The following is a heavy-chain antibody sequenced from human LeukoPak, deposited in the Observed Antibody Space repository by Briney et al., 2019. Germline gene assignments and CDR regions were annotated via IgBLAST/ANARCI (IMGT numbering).Heavy chain of an antibody. V-gene: IGHV3-23*01. J-gene: IGHJ6*03. CDR2: IGGSGGST. D-gene: IGHD1-1*01. Sequence: GGSLRLSCAASGFTFNSYAMSWVRQAPGKGLEWVSGIGGSGGSTDYADSVKGRVTISRDNSKNTLYLQMSSLRAEDTAVYYYAKYDSYYYYYYMDVWGKGTTVTVSS. CDR3: AKYDSYYYYYYMDV. CDR1: GFTFNSYA.